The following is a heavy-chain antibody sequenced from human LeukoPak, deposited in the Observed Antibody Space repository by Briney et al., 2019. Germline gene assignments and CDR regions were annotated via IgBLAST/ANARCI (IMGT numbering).Heavy chain of an antibody. CDR3: ARDVPVGATDY. J-gene: IGHJ4*02. V-gene: IGHV3-23*01. D-gene: IGHD1-26*01. CDR2: ISGSGGST. Sequence: GGSLRLSCAASGFTFSSYGMSWVRQAPGKGLEWVSAISGSGGSTYYADSVKGRFTISRDNAKNSLYLQMNSLRAEDTAVYYCARDVPVGATDYWGQGTLVTVSS. CDR1: GFTFSSYG.